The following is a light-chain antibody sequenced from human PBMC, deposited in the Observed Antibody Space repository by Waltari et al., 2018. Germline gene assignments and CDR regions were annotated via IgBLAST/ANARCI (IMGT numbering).Light chain of an antibody. CDR2: DVN. CDR3: SSFTSTHTYV. Sequence: QSALTQPASVSGSPGQSITISCTGTSSDVGGYNYVAWYQKHPGKAPKLMIYDVNNWPSGVSNRFSGSKSGNTASLTISGLQAEDEADYFCSSFTSTHTYVFGSGTKVNVL. CDR1: SSDVGGYNY. J-gene: IGLJ1*01. V-gene: IGLV2-14*03.